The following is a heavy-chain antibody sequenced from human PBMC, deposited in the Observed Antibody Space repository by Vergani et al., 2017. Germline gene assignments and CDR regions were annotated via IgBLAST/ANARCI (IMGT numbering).Heavy chain of an antibody. J-gene: IGHJ3*01. CDR2: IYVGGIT. CDR1: GASIYNDFYY. D-gene: IGHD4-23*01. V-gene: IGHV4-61*02. Sequence: QVQLQESGPGLVKPSQTLSLTCTVPGASIYNDFYYWHWIRQPAGEGLEWIGRIYVGGITDYNSSLQSRVSMSVDTSKNQFSRTLPAVTAADTAVYYCARDNKQLRPRAFDLWGQGKMGT. CDR3: ARDNKQLRPRAFDL.